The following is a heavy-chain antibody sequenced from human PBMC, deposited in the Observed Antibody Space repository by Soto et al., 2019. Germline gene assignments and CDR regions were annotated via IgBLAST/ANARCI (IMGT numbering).Heavy chain of an antibody. V-gene: IGHV1-2*02. J-gene: IGHJ4*02. CDR2: ISPKSGGT. CDR3: GRGRSGELVVFY. D-gene: IGHD1-7*01. Sequence: QVQLVQSGAEVKESGASVKVSCKASGYTFTGYYIHWVRQAPGQGLEWVGEISPKSGGTRYAQKFQGRVTMTKDTSITTGDMELSNLSPDDTAVYYCGRGRSGELVVFYWGQGTLVTVHS. CDR1: GYTFTGYY.